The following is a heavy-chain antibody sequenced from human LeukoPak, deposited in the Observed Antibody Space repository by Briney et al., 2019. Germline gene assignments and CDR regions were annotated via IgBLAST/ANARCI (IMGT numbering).Heavy chain of an antibody. V-gene: IGHV3-21*01. CDR3: ARTKRAAIRVPPLHY. CDR2: ISSSSSYI. CDR1: GFTFSSYS. J-gene: IGHJ4*02. Sequence: GGALRLSCAASGFTFSSYSMNWVRQAPGKGLEWVSSISSSSSYIYYADSVKGRFTISRDNAKNSLYLQMNSLSAADTAVYYCARTKRAAIRVPPLHYWVQGTLVSVSS. D-gene: IGHD2-2*02.